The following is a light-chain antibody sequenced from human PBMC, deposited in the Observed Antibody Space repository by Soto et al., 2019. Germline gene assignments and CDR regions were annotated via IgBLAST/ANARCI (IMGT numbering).Light chain of an antibody. J-gene: IGKJ4*01. Sequence: DIVMTQSPDSLAVSLGERATINCKSSQSVLYSSNNKNYLAWYQQKPGQPPQLLIYWASTRESGVPDRFSGSGSGTDFTLTISSLQAEDVEVYYCQQYYGTPLTFGGGTKVEIK. CDR2: WAS. V-gene: IGKV4-1*01. CDR1: QSVLYSSNNKNY. CDR3: QQYYGTPLT.